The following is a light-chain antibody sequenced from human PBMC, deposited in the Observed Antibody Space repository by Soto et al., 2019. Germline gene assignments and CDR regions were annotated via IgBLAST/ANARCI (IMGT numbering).Light chain of an antibody. CDR2: EVT. CDR1: SSDVGSYNL. CDR3: SSYAGSSIFVV. J-gene: IGLJ2*01. V-gene: IGLV2-23*02. Sequence: QSALTQPASVSGSPGQSITISCTGTSSDVGSYNLVSWYQHLPGKAPKLMIFEVTKRPSGVSTRFSGSKSGNTASLTISGLQAEDEADYYCSSYAGSSIFVVFGGRTKLTVL.